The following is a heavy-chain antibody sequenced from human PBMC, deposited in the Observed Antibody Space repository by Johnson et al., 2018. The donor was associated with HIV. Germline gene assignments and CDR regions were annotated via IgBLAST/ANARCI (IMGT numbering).Heavy chain of an antibody. Sequence: VQLVESGGGLVQPGRSLRLSCAASGFTFDDYAMHWVRQPPGKGLEWVSGISWNSGTIGYADSVQGRFTISRDNAKNSLFLQMNSLRAEDTALYYCAKDLINSGIDPQAFDIWGQGTMVSVSS. CDR1: GFTFDDYA. CDR3: AKDLINSGIDPQAFDI. CDR2: ISWNSGTI. V-gene: IGHV3-9*01. J-gene: IGHJ3*02. D-gene: IGHD1-26*01.